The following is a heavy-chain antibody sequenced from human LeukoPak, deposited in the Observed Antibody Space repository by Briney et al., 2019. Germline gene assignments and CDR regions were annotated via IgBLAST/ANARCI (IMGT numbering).Heavy chain of an antibody. CDR3: RVVAGTGAFDI. CDR2: IYHSGST. J-gene: IGHJ3*02. D-gene: IGHD2-15*01. CDR1: GGSISSSNW. Sequence: SETLSLTCAVSGGSISSSNWWSWVRQPPGKGLEWIGYIYHSGSTYYNPSLKSRVTISIDRSKNQFSLKLSSVTAADTAVYYCRVVAGTGAFDIWGQGTMVTVSS. V-gene: IGHV4-4*02.